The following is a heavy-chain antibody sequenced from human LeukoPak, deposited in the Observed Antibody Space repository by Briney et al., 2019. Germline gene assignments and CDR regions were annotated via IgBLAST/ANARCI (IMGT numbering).Heavy chain of an antibody. J-gene: IGHJ4*02. CDR1: GFTLSSYA. CDR3: AKLRGYYGSGLNPGFGIFHY. CDR2: INSDGINT. D-gene: IGHD3-10*01. V-gene: IGHV3-74*01. Sequence: GGSLRLSCAASGFTLSSYAMSWVRQAPGKGLVWVSRINSDGINTSYADSVKGRFTISRDNAKNTLNLQMNSLRAEDTAIYYCAKLRGYYGSGLNPGFGIFHYWGQGTLVTVSS.